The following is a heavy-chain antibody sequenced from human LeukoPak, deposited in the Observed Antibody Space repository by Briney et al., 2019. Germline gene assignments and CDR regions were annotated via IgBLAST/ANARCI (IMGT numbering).Heavy chain of an antibody. CDR2: IIPILGIA. V-gene: IGHV1-69*04. Sequence: ASVKVSCKASGGTFSSYAISWVRQAPGQGLEWMGRIIPILGIANYAQKFQGRVTITADKSTSTAYMELSSLRSEDTAVYYCARGYCSGGSCYPPSGELKFDPWGQGTLVTVSS. CDR3: ARGYCSGGSCYPPSGELKFDP. J-gene: IGHJ5*02. D-gene: IGHD2-15*01. CDR1: GGTFSSYA.